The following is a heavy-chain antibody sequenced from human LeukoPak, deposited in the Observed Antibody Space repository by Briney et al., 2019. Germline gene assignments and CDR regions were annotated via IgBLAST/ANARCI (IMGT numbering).Heavy chain of an antibody. CDR1: GGSISSSSYY. Sequence: SETLSLTCTVSGGSISSSSYYWGWIRQPPGKGLEWIVSIYYSGSTYYNPSLKSRVTISVDTSKNQFSLKLTSVTAADTAVYFCTRGGTLWGYAGPWGQGTLVTVSS. CDR2: IYYSGST. V-gene: IGHV4-39*01. CDR3: TRGGTLWGYAGP. J-gene: IGHJ5*02. D-gene: IGHD5-12*01.